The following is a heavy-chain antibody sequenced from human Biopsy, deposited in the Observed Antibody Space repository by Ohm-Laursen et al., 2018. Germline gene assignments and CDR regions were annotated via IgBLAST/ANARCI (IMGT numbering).Heavy chain of an antibody. CDR2: IYDRGSTA. V-gene: IGHV4-61*01. CDR1: GDSVSSGSFY. D-gene: IGHD6-19*01. J-gene: IGHJ4*02. Sequence: GTLSFTCTVSGDSVSSGSFYWTWIRQPPGQGLEYIGHIYDRGSTANYNPSLESRVTMSVDMLKNQFSLKLSSVTAADTAIYYCARGMRSSGWPYFDSWGQGTLVTVSS. CDR3: ARGMRSSGWPYFDS.